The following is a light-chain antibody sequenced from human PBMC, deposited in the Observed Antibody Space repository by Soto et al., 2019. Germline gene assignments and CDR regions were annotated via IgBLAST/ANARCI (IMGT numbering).Light chain of an antibody. CDR1: QGISSA. J-gene: IGKJ5*01. CDR2: DAS. CDR3: QQFNSYPLT. V-gene: IGKV1-13*02. Sequence: AIQLTQSPSSLSASVGDRVTITCRASQGISSALAWYQQTPGKAPKLLIYDASSLESGVRSRFSGSGSGTDFTLTISSLQPEDFATYYCQQFNSYPLTFGQGTRLEIK.